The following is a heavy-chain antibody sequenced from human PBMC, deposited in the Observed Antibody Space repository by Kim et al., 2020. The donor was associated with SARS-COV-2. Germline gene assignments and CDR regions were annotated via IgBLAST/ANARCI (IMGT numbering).Heavy chain of an antibody. Sequence: ASVKVSCKASGYTFTGYYMHWVRQAPGQGLEWMGWINPNSGGTNYAQKFQGRVTMTRDTSISTAYMELSRLRSDDTAVYYCARYGSSWLWAGYYYGVDVWGQGTTVTVSS. CDR3: ARYGSSWLWAGYYYGVDV. J-gene: IGHJ6*02. CDR2: INPNSGGT. V-gene: IGHV1-2*02. D-gene: IGHD6-13*01. CDR1: GYTFTGYY.